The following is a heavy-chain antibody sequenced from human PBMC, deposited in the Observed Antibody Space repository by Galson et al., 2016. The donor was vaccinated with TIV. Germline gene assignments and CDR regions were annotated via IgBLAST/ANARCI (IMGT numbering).Heavy chain of an antibody. V-gene: IGHV2-5*01. D-gene: IGHD5-12*01. CDR2: ILSNDYK. J-gene: IGHJ4*02. CDR1: GFSLPTAEVG. Sequence: PALVKPTQTLTVTCTFSGFSLPTAEVGVDWIRQPPGKALEWVALILSNDYKAYNPSLRRRLSITKDTSRNQVVLTMTNVDPVDTATYFCAHRQLNSNWPYDFLDHWGQGILVTVSS. CDR3: AHRQLNSNWPYDFLDH.